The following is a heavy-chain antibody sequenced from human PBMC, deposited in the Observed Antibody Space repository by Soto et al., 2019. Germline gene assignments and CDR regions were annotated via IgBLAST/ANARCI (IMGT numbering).Heavy chain of an antibody. CDR1: GYTFTDYY. Sequence: GASVKVSCKASGYTFTDYYIHWVRQAPGQGLEWMGWIDAYNGDTNYAQKYQGRVTMTRDTSSSTAYMELRSLRSDDTAVYYCARRLGFDYWGQGTLVTVSS. J-gene: IGHJ4*02. CDR3: ARRLGFDY. V-gene: IGHV1-2*02. CDR2: IDAYNGDT.